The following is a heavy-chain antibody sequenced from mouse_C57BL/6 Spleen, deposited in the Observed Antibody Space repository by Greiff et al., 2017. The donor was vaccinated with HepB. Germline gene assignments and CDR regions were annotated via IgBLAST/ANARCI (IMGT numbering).Heavy chain of an antibody. V-gene: IGHV1-54*01. CDR1: GYAFTNYL. Sequence: QVQLKESGAELVRPGTSVKVSCKASGYAFTNYLIEWVKQRPGQGLAWIGVINPGSGGTNYNEKFKGKATLTADKSSSTAYMQLSSLTSEDSAVYFCARGSRNSFDYWGQGTTLTVSS. CDR3: ARGSRNSFDY. J-gene: IGHJ2*01. D-gene: IGHD1-1*01. CDR2: INPGSGGT.